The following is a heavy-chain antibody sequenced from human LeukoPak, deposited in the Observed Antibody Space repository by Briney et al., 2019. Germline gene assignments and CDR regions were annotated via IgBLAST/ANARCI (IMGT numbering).Heavy chain of an antibody. CDR2: IRHDGSDK. J-gene: IGHJ4*02. CDR3: AKDSSRWAVDY. V-gene: IGHV3-30*02. CDR1: GFSFSRFG. Sequence: GGSLRLSCAASGFSFSRFGIHWVRQAPGKGLEWMAYIRHDGSDKYYADSVKGRFTISRDNSKNMLYLQMNSLRAEDTAVYYCAKDSSRWAVDYWGQGTLVTVSS. D-gene: IGHD5-24*01.